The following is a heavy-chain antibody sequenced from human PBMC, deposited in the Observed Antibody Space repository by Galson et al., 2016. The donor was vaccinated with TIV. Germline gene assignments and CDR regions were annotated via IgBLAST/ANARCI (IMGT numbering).Heavy chain of an antibody. J-gene: IGHJ5*02. Sequence: ETLSLTCTVSGGSITNSRYYWGWIRQPPGKGLEWIGSIYYFQSSYHNPSLKSRVTMSLDKSKNQFSLRLRSVTAADTAIYYCGVTSLGILLTFDPWGPGSLVTVSS. CDR2: IYYFQSS. D-gene: IGHD3-3*01. V-gene: IGHV4-39*07. CDR1: GGSITNSRYY. CDR3: GVTSLGILLTFDP.